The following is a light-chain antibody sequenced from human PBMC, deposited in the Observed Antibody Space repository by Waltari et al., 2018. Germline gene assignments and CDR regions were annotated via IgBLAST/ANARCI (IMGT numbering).Light chain of an antibody. Sequence: EIVLTQSPATLSLSPGERATISCRASQIVNTYVNWYQQKPGKAPKLLVYGASTMASGIPARFSGSGSGTDFTLTISSLEPEDFAAYYCQQRDSWPRTFGQGTKVEIK. J-gene: IGKJ1*01. V-gene: IGKV3-11*01. CDR3: QQRDSWPRT. CDR2: GAS. CDR1: QIVNTY.